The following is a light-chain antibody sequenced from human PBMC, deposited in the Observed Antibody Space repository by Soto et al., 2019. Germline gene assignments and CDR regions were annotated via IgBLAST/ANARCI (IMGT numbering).Light chain of an antibody. Sequence: EIVMTQSPATLSVSPGERATLSCRASQSVSSNLAWYQQKPGQAPRLLIYGASTRATGIPARFSGSGSGTEFTITISSLKSEYFAVYYCQQYNNCTVFGGGPKVDIK. V-gene: IGKV3-15*01. CDR1: QSVSSN. CDR2: GAS. CDR3: QQYNNCTV. J-gene: IGKJ4*01.